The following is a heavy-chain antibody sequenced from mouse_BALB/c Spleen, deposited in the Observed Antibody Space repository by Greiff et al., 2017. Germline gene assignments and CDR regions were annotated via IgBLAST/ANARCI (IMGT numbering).Heavy chain of an antibody. Sequence: EVQLQESGPVLVKPGASVKMSCKASGYTFTSYVMHWVKQKPGQGLEWIGYINPYNDGTKYNEKFKGKATLTSDKSSSTAYMELSSLTTEDSAVYYCAIVRITTGDYWGQGTTLTVSS. D-gene: IGHD2-4*01. CDR2: INPYNDGT. CDR1: GYTFTSYV. J-gene: IGHJ2*01. V-gene: IGHV1-14*01. CDR3: AIVRITTGDY.